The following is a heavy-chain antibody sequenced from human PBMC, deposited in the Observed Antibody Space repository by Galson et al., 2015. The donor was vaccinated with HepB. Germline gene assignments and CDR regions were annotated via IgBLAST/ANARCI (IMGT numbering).Heavy chain of an antibody. J-gene: IGHJ4*02. V-gene: IGHV1-18*01. D-gene: IGHD2/OR15-2a*01. Sequence: SVKVSCKASGYTFTSYVISWVRQAPGQGLEWMGWIRAYNGNTNYAQKLQGRVTMTTDTSTSTAYMELRSLRSDDTAVYYCARESLSDYYFDYWGQGTLVTVSS. CDR3: ARESLSDYYFDY. CDR2: IRAYNGNT. CDR1: GYTFTSYV.